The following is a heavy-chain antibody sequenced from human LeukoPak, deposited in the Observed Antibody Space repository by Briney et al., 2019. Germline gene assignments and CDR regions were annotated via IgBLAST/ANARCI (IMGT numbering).Heavy chain of an antibody. V-gene: IGHV4-39*01. CDR1: GDSISSDNHN. CDR2: VHYRGNA. CDR3: TRLPNGSPGDY. Sequence: SETLSLNCTFSGDSISSDNHNWCWIRQPPGKGLEWVGSVHYRGNAYYNPSLRSRVAITVDTSKNQFSLRLNSVTAADTAVYYCTRLPNGSPGDYWGQGTLVTVSS. D-gene: IGHD2-8*01. J-gene: IGHJ4*02.